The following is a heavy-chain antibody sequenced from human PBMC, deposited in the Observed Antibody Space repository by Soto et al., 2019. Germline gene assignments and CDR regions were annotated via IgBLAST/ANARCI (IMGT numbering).Heavy chain of an antibody. V-gene: IGHV3-23*01. D-gene: IGHD6-6*01. CDR1: GFTFSSYA. J-gene: IGHJ5*02. CDR2: ISGSGGST. CDR3: AKGGGGIAARPEHWFDP. Sequence: GGSLRLSCAASGFTFSSYAMSWVRQAPGKGLEWVSAISGSGGSTYYADSVKGRFTISRDNSKNTLYLQMNSLRAEDTAVYYCAKGGGGIAARPEHWFDPWGQGTLVTVSS.